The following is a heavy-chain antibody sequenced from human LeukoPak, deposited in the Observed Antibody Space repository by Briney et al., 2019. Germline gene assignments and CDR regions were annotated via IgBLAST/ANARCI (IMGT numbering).Heavy chain of an antibody. V-gene: IGHV3-30*04. D-gene: IGHD3-10*01. J-gene: IGHJ6*03. CDR1: GLTFRNYA. CDR2: VSHEGAND. Sequence: GGSLTLFCAPSGLTFRNYAILWVRQAPGKGLEWVTVVSHEGANDYYSDSVKGRFTVSRDNTKNSVELQMTDLRGDDTTVYYCVGSPTYYNIEVCGTGTTLSVS. CDR3: VGSPTYYNIEV.